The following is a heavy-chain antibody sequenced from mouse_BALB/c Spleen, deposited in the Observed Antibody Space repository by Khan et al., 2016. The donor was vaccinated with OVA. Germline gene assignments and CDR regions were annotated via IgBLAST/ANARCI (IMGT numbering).Heavy chain of an antibody. V-gene: IGHV5-6*01. D-gene: IGHD2-1*01. J-gene: IGHJ3*01. CDR2: ISSDGDYT. CDR3: AGNLTWSCAY. CDR1: GFTFSSYS. Sequence: EVELVESGGDLVKPGGSLKLSCAASGFTFSSYSMSWVRQTPDKRLEWVATISSDGDYTYFPDSVKGRFTISRDNAKNTLNLQMSSLKSEDTALYYCAGNLTWSCAYWGQGTLDNGS.